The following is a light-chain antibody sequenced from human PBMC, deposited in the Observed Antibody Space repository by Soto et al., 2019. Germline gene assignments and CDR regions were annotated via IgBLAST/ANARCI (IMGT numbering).Light chain of an antibody. Sequence: VVTQSPATLSLSPWERATLSCRASQSVNSYLAWYQLKPGQAPRLLSYDSFNRATGIPARFSGSGSGTDFTLTISRLVPEDFAVYYCQQRGGWPPYTFGRGTKVELK. V-gene: IGKV3-11*01. CDR2: DSF. J-gene: IGKJ2*01. CDR1: QSVNSY. CDR3: QQRGGWPPYT.